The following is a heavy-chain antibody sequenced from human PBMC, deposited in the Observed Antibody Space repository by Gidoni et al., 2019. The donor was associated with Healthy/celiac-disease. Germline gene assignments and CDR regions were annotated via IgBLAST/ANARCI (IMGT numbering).Heavy chain of an antibody. J-gene: IGHJ5*02. D-gene: IGHD3-16*01. V-gene: IGHV3-49*05. CDR2: IRSKAYGGTT. CDR3: TRGGRFDP. Sequence: EVQLVESGGGLVKQGRSLRLSCTASGFTFGDYAMSWFRQAPGKGLEWVVFIRSKAYGGTTEYAASVKGRFTISIDDSKSIAYLQMNSLKTEDTAVYYCTRGGRFDPWGQGTLVTVSS. CDR1: GFTFGDYA.